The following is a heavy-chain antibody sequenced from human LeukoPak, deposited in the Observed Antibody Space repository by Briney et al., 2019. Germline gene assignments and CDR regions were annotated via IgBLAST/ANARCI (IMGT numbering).Heavy chain of an antibody. CDR2: IRHDGSET. D-gene: IGHD3-22*01. CDR3: ARDETYDYESNGYLDF. J-gene: IGHJ4*02. Sequence: GGSLRLSCAASGFPFSSNWMSWVRQAPGKGLEWVANIRHDGSETYCVDSLRGRFTISRDNAKNLVYLQMSSLRAEATAIYYCARDETYDYESNGYLDFWGQGTVVTVSS. CDR1: GFPFSSNW. V-gene: IGHV3-7*01.